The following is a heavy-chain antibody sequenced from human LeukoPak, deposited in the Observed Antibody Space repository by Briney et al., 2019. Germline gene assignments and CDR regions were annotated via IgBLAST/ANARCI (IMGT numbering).Heavy chain of an antibody. CDR3: AKDIGLRRGFYYFDY. J-gene: IGHJ4*02. CDR2: ISWDGGST. V-gene: IGHV3-43*01. D-gene: IGHD4-17*01. Sequence: GGSLRLSCAASGFTFDDYTMHWVRQAPGKGLEWVSLISWDGGSTYYADSVKGRFTISRDNSKNSLYLQMNSLRTEDTALYYCAKDIGLRRGFYYFDYWGQGPWSPSPQ. CDR1: GFTFDDYT.